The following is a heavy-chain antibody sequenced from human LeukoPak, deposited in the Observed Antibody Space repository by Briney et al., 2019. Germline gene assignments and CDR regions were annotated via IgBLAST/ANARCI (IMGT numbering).Heavy chain of an antibody. V-gene: IGHV3-21*01. CDR2: ISSTSSYI. CDR3: ARDPDYYDSSGYYPVGSFGYYYYYMDV. CDR1: GFTFSAYS. Sequence: GGSLRLSCAASGFTFSAYSMNWVRQAPGKGLEWVSFISSTSSYIYYADLVKGRFTISRDNAKNSLYLQMNSLRAEDTAVYYCARDPDYYDSSGYYPVGSFGYYYYYMDVWGKGTTVTISS. J-gene: IGHJ6*03. D-gene: IGHD3-22*01.